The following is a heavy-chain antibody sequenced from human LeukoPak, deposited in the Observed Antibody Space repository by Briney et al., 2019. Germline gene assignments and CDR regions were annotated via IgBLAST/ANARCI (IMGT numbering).Heavy chain of an antibody. J-gene: IGHJ5*02. Sequence: SETLSLTCAVYGGSFSGYYWSWVRQPPGKGLEWIGEINHSGSTNYNPSLKSRVTISVDTSKNQFSLKLSSVTAADTAVYYCARRPGVGRAAAGKYNWFDPWGQGTLVTVSS. CDR2: INHSGST. CDR1: GGSFSGYY. D-gene: IGHD6-13*01. CDR3: ARRPGVGRAAAGKYNWFDP. V-gene: IGHV4-34*01.